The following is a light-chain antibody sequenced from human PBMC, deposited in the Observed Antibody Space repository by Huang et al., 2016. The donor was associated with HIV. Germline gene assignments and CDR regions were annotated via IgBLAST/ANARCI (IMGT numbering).Light chain of an antibody. V-gene: IGKV3-20*01. Sequence: EIVLTQSPGTLSLSPGERATLSCRASQSLSSRSLAWYQQRPGQAPRLLIYDASTRATGIPERFSGSGSGTDFTLTISRLEPEDFVVYYCQQYGSSPPYTFGQGTKLEIK. CDR1: QSLSSRS. CDR3: QQYGSSPPYT. CDR2: DAS. J-gene: IGKJ2*01.